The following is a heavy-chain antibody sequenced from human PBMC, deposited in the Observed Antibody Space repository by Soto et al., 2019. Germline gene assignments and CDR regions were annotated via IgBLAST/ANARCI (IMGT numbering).Heavy chain of an antibody. CDR2: ISAYNGNT. D-gene: IGHD1-1*01. CDR1: GYTFISYG. Sequence: QVQLVQSGAEVKKPGASVKVSCKASGYTFISYGISWVRQASGQGLEWMGWISAYNGNTKYAQKLQGRVTMTTDTSTSTAYMELRSLRSDDTAVYYCARDEAYKWNDGGWFDPWGQGTLVTVSS. CDR3: ARDEAYKWNDGGWFDP. V-gene: IGHV1-18*01. J-gene: IGHJ5*02.